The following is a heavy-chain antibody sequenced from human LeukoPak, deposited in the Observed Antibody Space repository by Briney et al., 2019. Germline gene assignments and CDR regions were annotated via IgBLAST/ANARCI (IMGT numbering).Heavy chain of an antibody. V-gene: IGHV4-59*08. CDR3: ARQRGYLYDYDC. J-gene: IGHJ4*02. Sequence: PSETLSLTCSVSTGSISTYFWSWIRQSPGKGLEWIGYIYHGGTTSYNPSLKRRVTISVDSPKNQFFLRLTSLTAADTALYYCARQRGYLYDYDCWGQGSLVIVSS. CDR2: IYHGGTT. D-gene: IGHD5/OR15-5a*01. CDR1: TGSISTYF.